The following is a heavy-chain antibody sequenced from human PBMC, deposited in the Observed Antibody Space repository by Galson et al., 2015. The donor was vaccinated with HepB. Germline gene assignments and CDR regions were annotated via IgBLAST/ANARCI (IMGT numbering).Heavy chain of an antibody. CDR3: ARDQAGLYDNSGSYFDY. J-gene: IGHJ4*02. V-gene: IGHV3-30-3*01. D-gene: IGHD3-22*01. CDR1: GFTFSTYT. CDR2: VSDDGSNK. Sequence: SLRLSCAASGFTFSTYTLHWVRQAPGKGLEWVAVVSDDGSNKFYADSVQGRFTISRDNSKNTLYLQMSRLRAEETAVYYCARDQAGLYDNSGSYFDYWGQGTLVTVSS.